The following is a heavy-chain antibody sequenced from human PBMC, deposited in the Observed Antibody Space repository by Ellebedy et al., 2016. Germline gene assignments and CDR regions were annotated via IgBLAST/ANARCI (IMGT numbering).Heavy chain of an antibody. CDR1: TFIFTTHV. V-gene: IGHV3-30-3*01. J-gene: IGHJ4*02. D-gene: IGHD3-10*01. CDR2: ISEDGGTR. Sequence: GGSLRLXXAASTFIFTTHVMHWVRQTPDKGLEWLALISEDGGTRSYSDYVKGRFSISRNIPNNTLYLQMDTLKTDDSAVYYCTTLGNYYGSGTFDYWGQGTLVTVSS. CDR3: TTLGNYYGSGTFDY.